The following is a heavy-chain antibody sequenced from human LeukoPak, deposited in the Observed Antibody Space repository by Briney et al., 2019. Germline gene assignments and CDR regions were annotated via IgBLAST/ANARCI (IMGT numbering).Heavy chain of an antibody. CDR1: GGSISSYC. CDR2: IYYTGTT. V-gene: IGHV4-59*01. CDR3: AREDPQTKVPEGMDV. Sequence: PSETLSLTCTVSGGSISSYCWTWVRQPPGKGPEWIGYIYYTGTTNYNPSLKSRVTISVDTSKNQFSLKLNSVTAADTAVCYCAREDPQTKVPEGMDVWGQGTTVTVSS. D-gene: IGHD4/OR15-4a*01. J-gene: IGHJ6*02.